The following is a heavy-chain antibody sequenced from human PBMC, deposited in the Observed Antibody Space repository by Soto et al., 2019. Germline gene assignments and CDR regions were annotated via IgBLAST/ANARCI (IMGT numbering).Heavy chain of an antibody. V-gene: IGHV4-34*01. J-gene: IGHJ6*02. CDR3: ARGPPTYYYYYYGMDV. Sequence: KGLEWIGEINHSGSTNYNPSLKSRVTISVDTSKNQLSLKLSSVTAADTAVYYCARGPPTYYYYYYGMDVWGQGTTVTVSS. CDR2: INHSGST.